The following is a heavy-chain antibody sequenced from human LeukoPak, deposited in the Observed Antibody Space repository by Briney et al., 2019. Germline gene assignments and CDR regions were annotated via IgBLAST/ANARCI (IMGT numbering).Heavy chain of an antibody. J-gene: IGHJ4*02. CDR2: ISYDGSNK. CDR1: GFTFSSYG. V-gene: IGHV3-30*18. Sequence: GGSLRLSCAASGFTFSSYGMHWVRQAPGKGLEWVAVISYDGSNKCYADSVKGRFTISRDNSKNTLYLQMNSLRAEDTAVYYCAKDSDRGFFDYWGQGTLVTVSS. CDR3: AKDSDRGFFDY. D-gene: IGHD3-16*01.